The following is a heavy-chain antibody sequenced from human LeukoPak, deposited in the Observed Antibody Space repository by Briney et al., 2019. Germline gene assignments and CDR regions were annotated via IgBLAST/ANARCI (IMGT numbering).Heavy chain of an antibody. CDR1: GGSISSSY. J-gene: IGHJ3*02. CDR3: VRGYYDSSGSPNTFDI. V-gene: IGHV4-59*01. D-gene: IGHD3-22*01. Sequence: SETLSLTCTVSGGSISSSYWSWIRQPPGKGLEWIGYIHYSGNKNYTPTLRNRLTMSVDTSKNQFSLKLSSVTAADTAVYYCVRGYYDSSGSPNTFDIWGQGTMVTVSS. CDR2: IHYSGNK.